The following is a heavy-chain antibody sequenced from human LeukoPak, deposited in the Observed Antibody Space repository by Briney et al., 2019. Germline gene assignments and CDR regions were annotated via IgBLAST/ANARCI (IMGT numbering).Heavy chain of an antibody. CDR1: GFTFSSYA. V-gene: IGHV3-30-3*01. D-gene: IGHD1-1*01. J-gene: IGHJ4*02. CDR3: ARDAYGSPTT. CDR2: ISYDGSNK. Sequence: TGRSLRLSCAASGFTFSSYAMHWVRQAPGKGLEWVAVISYDGSNKYYADSVKGRFTISRDNSKNTLYLQMNSLRAEDTAVYYCARDAYGSPTTWGQGTLVTVSS.